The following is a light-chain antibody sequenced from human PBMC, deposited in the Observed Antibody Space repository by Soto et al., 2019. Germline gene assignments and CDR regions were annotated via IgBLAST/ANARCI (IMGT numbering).Light chain of an antibody. V-gene: IGLV2-23*01. CDR1: SSDVIIYNL. CDR2: EGI. CDR3: CSYVRSSTSYV. J-gene: IGLJ1*01. Sequence: QSALTQPASVSGSPGQSITISCTGTSSDVIIYNLVSWYQQRPGKAPKLMIYEGIKRPSGVSNRFSGSTSGNSASLTISGLQAEDAADYYCCSYVRSSTSYVFGSGTKLPVL.